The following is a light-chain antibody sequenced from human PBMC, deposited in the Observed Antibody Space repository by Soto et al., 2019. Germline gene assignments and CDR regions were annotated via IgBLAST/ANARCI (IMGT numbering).Light chain of an antibody. CDR3: AAWDESLNGPDV. Sequence: QSVLTQPPSASGTPGQRVTISCSGSSSNIGSNTVNWYQQLPGTAPKLLIYSNNQRPSGVPDRFSGSKSGTSASLAISGLQSEDEADYYCAAWDESLNGPDVFGTGTKVTVL. CDR2: SNN. V-gene: IGLV1-44*01. J-gene: IGLJ1*01. CDR1: SSNIGSNT.